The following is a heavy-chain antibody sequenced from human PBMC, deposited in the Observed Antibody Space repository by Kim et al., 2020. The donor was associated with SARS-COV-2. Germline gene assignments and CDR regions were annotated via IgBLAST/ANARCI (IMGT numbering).Heavy chain of an antibody. V-gene: IGHV3-30*04. D-gene: IGHD1-26*01. CDR1: GFTFSSYA. CDR3: ARPYSGSYFSAFDI. Sequence: GGSLRLSCAASGFTFSSYAMHWVRQAPGKGLEWVAVISYDGSNKYYADSVKARFTISRDNSKNTLYLQMNSLRAEDTAVYYCARPYSGSYFSAFDIWGQGTMVTVSS. J-gene: IGHJ3*02. CDR2: ISYDGSNK.